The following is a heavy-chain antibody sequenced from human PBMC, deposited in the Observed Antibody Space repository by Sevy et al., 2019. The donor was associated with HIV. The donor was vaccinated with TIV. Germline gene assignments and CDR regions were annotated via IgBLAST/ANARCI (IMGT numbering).Heavy chain of an antibody. J-gene: IGHJ4*02. D-gene: IGHD2-21*01. CDR1: GFTFSSFS. V-gene: IGHV3-64D*06. CDR2: INPNGGST. Sequence: GGSLRLSCSASGFTFSSFSMHWVRQAPGKGLEYVSSINPNGGSTYYADSVKGRFTISRDNSKNTLYLQMSSLRIEDTAVYYCVKGVVVIATYFDYWGQGTRHRLL. CDR3: VKGVVVIATYFDY.